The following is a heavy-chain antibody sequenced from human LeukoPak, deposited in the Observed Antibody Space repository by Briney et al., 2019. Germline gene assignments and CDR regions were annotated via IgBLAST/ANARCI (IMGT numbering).Heavy chain of an antibody. J-gene: IGHJ4*02. CDR1: GGSVSSGSYY. Sequence: SETLSLTCSVSGGSVSSGSYYWSWIRQPPGKGLEWIGYIFYSGSTYYNPSLKSRVTISADTSKNQFSLKLNSVTAADTAVYYCARAVAGTLHSWGQGTLVTVSS. D-gene: IGHD6-19*01. CDR2: IFYSGST. CDR3: ARAVAGTLHS. V-gene: IGHV4-61*01.